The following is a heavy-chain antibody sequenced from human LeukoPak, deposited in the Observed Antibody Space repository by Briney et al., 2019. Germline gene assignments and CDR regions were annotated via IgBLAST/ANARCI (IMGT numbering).Heavy chain of an antibody. CDR3: ARVTCSSTSCLGP. J-gene: IGHJ5*02. D-gene: IGHD2-2*01. V-gene: IGHV3-21*01. CDR2: ISSSSSYI. CDR1: GFTFSSYS. Sequence: GGSLRLSCAASGFTFSSYSMNWVRQAPGKGLEWVSSISSSSSYIYYADSVKGRFTISRDNAKNSLYLQMNSLRAEDTAVYYCARVTCSSTSCLGPWGQGTLVTVSS.